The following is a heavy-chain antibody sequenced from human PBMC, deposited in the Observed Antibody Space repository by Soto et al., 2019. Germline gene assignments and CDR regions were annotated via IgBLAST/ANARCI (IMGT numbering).Heavy chain of an antibody. CDR3: ARKGVTSSWYGGGHDY. CDR1: GYPFTSFG. D-gene: IGHD6-13*01. J-gene: IGHJ4*01. Sequence: SSVKVSCKASGYPFTSFGISWVRQAPGQGLEWMGWIRPYNGNTNSAQNLQGRVTMTTDTSTSTAYMELRSLRSDDTAVYYCARKGVTSSWYGGGHDYWG. V-gene: IGHV1-18*04. CDR2: IRPYNGNT.